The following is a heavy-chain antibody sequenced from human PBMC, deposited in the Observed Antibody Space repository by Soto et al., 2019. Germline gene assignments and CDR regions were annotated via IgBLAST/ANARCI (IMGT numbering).Heavy chain of an antibody. V-gene: IGHV3-33*01. CDR3: ARDRWILDSYYYYGMDV. Sequence: QVQLVESGGGVVQPGRSLRLSCAASGFTFSSYGMHWVRQAPGKGLEWVAVIWYDGSNKYYADSVKGRFTISRDNSKNTRYLQMNSLRAEDTALYYCARDRWILDSYYYYGMDVWGHGTTVTVSS. D-gene: IGHD5-18*01. CDR2: IWYDGSNK. J-gene: IGHJ6*02. CDR1: GFTFSSYG.